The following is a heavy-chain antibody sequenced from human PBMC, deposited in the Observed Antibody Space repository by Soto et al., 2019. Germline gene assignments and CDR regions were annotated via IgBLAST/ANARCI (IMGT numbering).Heavy chain of an antibody. CDR1: GFTFSSYA. Sequence: EVQLLESGGGLVQPGGSLRLSCAASGFTFSSYAMSWVRQAPGKGLEWVGRIKSKTDGGTTDYAAPVKGRFTISRDDSKNTLYLQMNSLKTEDTAVYYCTTKSSSGTGPDYYYGMDVWGQGTTVTVSS. J-gene: IGHJ6*02. CDR2: IKSKTDGGTT. CDR3: TTKSSSGTGPDYYYGMDV. V-gene: IGHV3-15*01. D-gene: IGHD6-19*01.